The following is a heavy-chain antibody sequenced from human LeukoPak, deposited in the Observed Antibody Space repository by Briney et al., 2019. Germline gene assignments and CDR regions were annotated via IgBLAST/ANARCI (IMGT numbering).Heavy chain of an antibody. CDR1: GYTFTSYY. D-gene: IGHD3-22*01. CDR3: ARANRVTMIVSNYYYYYYMDV. V-gene: IGHV1-46*01. CDR2: INPSGGST. J-gene: IGHJ6*03. Sequence: ASVKVSCNASGYTFTSYYMHWVRQAPGQGLEWMGIINPSGGSTSYAQKFQGRVTMTRDTSTSTVYMELSSLRSEDTAVYYCARANRVTMIVSNYYYYYYMDVWGKGTTVTVSS.